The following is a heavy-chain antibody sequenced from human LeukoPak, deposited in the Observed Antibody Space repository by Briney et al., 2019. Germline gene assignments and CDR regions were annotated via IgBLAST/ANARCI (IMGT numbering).Heavy chain of an antibody. CDR2: VSNSGDYI. CDR1: GFSFSSYR. CDR3: ARAPIGYYFDY. J-gene: IGHJ4*02. Sequence: GGSLRLSCAASGFSFSSYRMNWVRDAPGAGLERVSSVSNSGDYIHYADSVKGRFTISRDTSTNTLYLQMNTLRAEDTAVYFCARAPIGYYFDYRVQGTLVTVSS. V-gene: IGHV3-21*06.